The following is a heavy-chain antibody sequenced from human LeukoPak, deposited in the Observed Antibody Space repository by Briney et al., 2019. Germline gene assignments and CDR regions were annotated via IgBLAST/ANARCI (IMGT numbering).Heavy chain of an antibody. J-gene: IGHJ3*02. CDR2: IYHSGST. CDR1: GYSISTGYY. V-gene: IGHV4-38-2*01. D-gene: IGHD2-8*02. Sequence: PSETLSLTCVVSGYSISTGYYWGWIRPPPGKGLEWIGNIYHSGSTYYNASLKSRVTISVDTSKNQFSLKLSSVTAADTAVYYCARHYWSPGAFDIWSQGTMVTDSS. CDR3: ARHYWSPGAFDI.